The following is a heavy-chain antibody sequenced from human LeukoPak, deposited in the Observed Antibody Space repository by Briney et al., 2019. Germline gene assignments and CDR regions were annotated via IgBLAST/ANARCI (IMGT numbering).Heavy chain of an antibody. CDR2: IKQDGSEK. D-gene: IGHD2-15*01. Sequence: SGGSLRLSCETSGFIFSNCWMSWVRQVPGKGLEWVANIKQDGSEKYYVDSVKGRFTISRDDAKNSLYLQMNSLRAEDTAVYYCARDATVRGPPTVTRQLNWFDPWGQGTLVTVSS. CDR3: ARDATVRGPPTVTRQLNWFDP. J-gene: IGHJ5*02. V-gene: IGHV3-7*01. CDR1: GFIFSNCW.